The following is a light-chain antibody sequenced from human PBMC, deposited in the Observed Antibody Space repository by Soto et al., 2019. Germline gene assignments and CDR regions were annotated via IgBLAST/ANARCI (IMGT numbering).Light chain of an antibody. CDR2: AAT. Sequence: IQLTQSPSSLSASVGDRVTITCRASQGISSYLAWYQQKPGKAPKLLLYAATTFQSGLPSTFSGSGSGTDFTLTISSLQPEEFATYYCQQLNSYPITFGKGTRLEIK. CDR3: QQLNSYPIT. CDR1: QGISSY. J-gene: IGKJ5*01. V-gene: IGKV1-9*01.